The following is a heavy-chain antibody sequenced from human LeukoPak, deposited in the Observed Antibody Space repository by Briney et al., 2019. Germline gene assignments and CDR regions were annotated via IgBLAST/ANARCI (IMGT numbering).Heavy chain of an antibody. Sequence: GGSLRLSCAASGFTVSSNYMSWVRQTPRKGLEWVSVVYSDGRIHSADSVKGRFTISRDDSKNTLSLQMNSLRAEDTAVYYCVRESGYSYGLAGFFDYWRQGTLITVPS. J-gene: IGHJ4*02. CDR3: VRESGYSYGLAGFFDY. CDR2: VYSDGRI. V-gene: IGHV3-53*01. D-gene: IGHD5-18*01. CDR1: GFTVSSNY.